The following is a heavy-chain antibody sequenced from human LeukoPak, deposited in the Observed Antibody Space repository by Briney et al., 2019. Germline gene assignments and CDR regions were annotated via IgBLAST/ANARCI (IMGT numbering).Heavy chain of an antibody. D-gene: IGHD5-18*01. CDR1: GFTFSSYA. Sequence: PGGSLRLSCAASGFTFSSYAMSWVRQAPGKGLEWVSAISGSGGSTYYADSVKGRFTISRDNSKNTLYLQINSLRAEDTAVYYCAMGASYSYGWYFDYWGQGTLVTVSS. V-gene: IGHV3-23*01. J-gene: IGHJ4*02. CDR2: ISGSGGST. CDR3: AMGASYSYGWYFDY.